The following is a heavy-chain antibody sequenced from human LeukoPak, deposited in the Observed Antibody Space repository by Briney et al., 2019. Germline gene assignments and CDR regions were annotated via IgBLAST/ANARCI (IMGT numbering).Heavy chain of an antibody. V-gene: IGHV1-2*02. Sequence: ASVKVSCKASGYTFTGYYMHWVRQAPGQGLEWVGWINPKNGGSNYAQKFQGRVTMTRDRSISTAYMELSRLTSDDTAVYYCARGGIAAAGTRWFDPWGQGTLVTVSS. CDR1: GYTFTGYY. D-gene: IGHD6-13*01. J-gene: IGHJ5*02. CDR3: ARGGIAAAGTRWFDP. CDR2: INPKNGGS.